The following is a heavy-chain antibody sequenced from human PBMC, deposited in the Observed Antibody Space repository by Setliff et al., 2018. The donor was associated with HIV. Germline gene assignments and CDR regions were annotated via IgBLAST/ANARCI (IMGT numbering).Heavy chain of an antibody. CDR1: GASLSGSGFY. CDR2: ISHSGSI. Sequence: SETLSLTCNVSGASLSGSGFYWGWIRQPPGKGLEWIGSISHSGSIQYNPSLRSRLTISIDTSKNQFSLKLNSVTAADTAVYYCAKVNFYCSGDRCHGPFDPWGQGTLVTVSS. J-gene: IGHJ5*02. CDR3: AKVNFYCSGDRCHGPFDP. D-gene: IGHD2-15*01. V-gene: IGHV4-38-2*02.